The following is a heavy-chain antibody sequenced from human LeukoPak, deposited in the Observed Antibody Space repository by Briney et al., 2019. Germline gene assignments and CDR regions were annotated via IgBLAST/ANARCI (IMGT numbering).Heavy chain of an antibody. Sequence: PSETLSLTCTVSGYSISSGYYRGWIRQPPGKGLEWIGSIYHSGSTYYNPSLKSRVTISVDTSKNQFSLKLSSVTAADTAVYYCANSPTGLTGTTGANWGQGTLVTVSS. V-gene: IGHV4-38-2*02. CDR3: ANSPTGLTGTTGAN. CDR1: GYSISSGYY. CDR2: IYHSGST. D-gene: IGHD1-7*01. J-gene: IGHJ4*02.